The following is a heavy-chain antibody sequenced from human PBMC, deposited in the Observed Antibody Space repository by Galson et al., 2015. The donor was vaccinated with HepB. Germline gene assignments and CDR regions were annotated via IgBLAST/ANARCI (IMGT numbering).Heavy chain of an antibody. J-gene: IGHJ2*01. CDR2: IWYDGSNK. D-gene: IGHD3-3*01. V-gene: IGHV3-33*01. Sequence: SLRLSCAASGFTFSSYGMHWVRQAPGKGLEWVAVIWYDGSNKYYADSVKGRFTISRDNSKNTLYLQMNSLRAEDTAVYYCARLFIDFWSGMSYWYFDLWGRGTLVTVSS. CDR1: GFTFSSYG. CDR3: ARLFIDFWSGMSYWYFDL.